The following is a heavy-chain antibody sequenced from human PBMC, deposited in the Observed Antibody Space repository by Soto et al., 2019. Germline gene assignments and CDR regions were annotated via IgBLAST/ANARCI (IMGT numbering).Heavy chain of an antibody. D-gene: IGHD4-17*01. CDR1: GFHFTNYG. Sequence: QVQLVESGGGVVQTGRSLRLSCAASGFHFTNYGMHWVRQAPGKGLEWVAVIWYDGSHKYYADSVKGRFTISRANSKNTLYLHLNSLRAQDAAVYYCARGESDYGDFSPSDFGGQGTLVTVSS. J-gene: IGHJ4*02. CDR2: IWYDGSHK. CDR3: ARGESDYGDFSPSDF. V-gene: IGHV3-33*01.